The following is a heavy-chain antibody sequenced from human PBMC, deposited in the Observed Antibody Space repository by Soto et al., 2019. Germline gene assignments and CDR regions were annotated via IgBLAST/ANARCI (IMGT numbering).Heavy chain of an antibody. CDR2: IIPIFGTA. CDR1: GGTFSSYA. Sequence: QVQLVQSGAEVKKPGSSVKVSCKASGGTFSSYAISWVRQAPGQGLEWMGGIIPIFGTANYAQKFQGRVTITADESTSTAYMELSSLRSEDTAVYCCARYSPDLAVAGSYYYYGMDVWGQGTTVTVSS. CDR3: ARYSPDLAVAGSYYYYGMDV. J-gene: IGHJ6*02. D-gene: IGHD6-19*01. V-gene: IGHV1-69*01.